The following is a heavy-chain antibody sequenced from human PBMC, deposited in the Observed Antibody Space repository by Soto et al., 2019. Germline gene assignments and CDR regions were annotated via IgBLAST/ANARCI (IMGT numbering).Heavy chain of an antibody. CDR1: GYTFASYA. J-gene: IGHJ5*02. D-gene: IGHD2-15*01. V-gene: IGHV1-3*01. CDR3: ARGRDEACSGGSCYKPIDP. Sequence: ASVKVSCKASGYTFASYAMHWVRQAPGQRLEWMGWINAGNGNTKYSQKFQGRVTITRDTSASTAYMELSSLRSEDAAVYYCARGRDEACSGGSCYKPIDPWGQGTLVNVSS. CDR2: INAGNGNT.